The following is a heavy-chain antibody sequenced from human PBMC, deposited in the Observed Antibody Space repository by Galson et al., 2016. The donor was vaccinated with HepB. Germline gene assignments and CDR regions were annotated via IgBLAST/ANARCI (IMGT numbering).Heavy chain of an antibody. Sequence: SVKVSCKASGGTLSSYDISWVRQAPGQGLEWMGGIIPIYDTANYAQKFQGRVTITADKSTSTVYMGLSSLTSEDTAVYYCARERGLLASGYGLDVWGQGTTVTVSS. CDR1: GGTLSSYD. D-gene: IGHD3-16*02. CDR2: IIPIYDTA. CDR3: ARERGLLASGYGLDV. V-gene: IGHV1-69*06. J-gene: IGHJ6*02.